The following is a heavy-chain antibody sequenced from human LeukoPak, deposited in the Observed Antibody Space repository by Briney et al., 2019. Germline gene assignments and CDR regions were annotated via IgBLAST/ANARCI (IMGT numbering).Heavy chain of an antibody. J-gene: IGHJ4*02. CDR2: ISAYNGNT. CDR1: GYTFTSYG. CDR3: ARDLSYCSGGSCYENGY. D-gene: IGHD2-15*01. V-gene: IGHV1-18*01. Sequence: GASVKVSCKASGYTFTSYGISWVRQAPGQGLEWMGWISAYNGNTNYVQKLQGRVTMTTDTSTSTAYMELRSLRSDDTAVYYCARDLSYCSGGSCYENGYWGQGTLVTVSS.